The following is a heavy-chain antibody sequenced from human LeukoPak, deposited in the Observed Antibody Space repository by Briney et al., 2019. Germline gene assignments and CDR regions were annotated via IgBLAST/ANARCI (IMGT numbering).Heavy chain of an antibody. CDR3: ARGYCSGGSCHHCYYYYGMDV. J-gene: IGHJ6*04. CDR1: GFTFSSYE. D-gene: IGHD2-15*01. V-gene: IGHV3-48*03. CDR2: ISSSGSTI. Sequence: GGSLRLSCAASGFTFSSYEMNWVRQAPGKGLEWVSYISSSGSTIYYADSVKGRFTISRDNAKNSLYLQMNSLRAEDTAVYYCARGYCSGGSCHHCYYYYGMDVWGKGTTVTVSS.